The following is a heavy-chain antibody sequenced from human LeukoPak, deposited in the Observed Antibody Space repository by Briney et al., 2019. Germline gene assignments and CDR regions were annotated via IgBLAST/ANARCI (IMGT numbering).Heavy chain of an antibody. J-gene: IGHJ4*02. CDR3: AKRSYYYDSSGYYFGWYFDY. CDR2: ISGSGGST. CDR1: GFTFSCYG. D-gene: IGHD3-22*01. Sequence: GGTLRLSCAASGFTFSCYGMSWIRQAPGKGLEWVSAISGSGGSTYYADSVKGRFTISRDNSKNTLYLQMNSLRAEDTAVYYCAKRSYYYDSSGYYFGWYFDYWGQGTLVTVSS. V-gene: IGHV3-23*01.